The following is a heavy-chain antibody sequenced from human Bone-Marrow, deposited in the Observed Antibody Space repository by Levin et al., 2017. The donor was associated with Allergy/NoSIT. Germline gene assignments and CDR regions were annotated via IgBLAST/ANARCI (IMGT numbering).Heavy chain of an antibody. D-gene: IGHD4-17*01. CDR1: GFNFSTYN. V-gene: IGHV3-21*01. CDR3: AKDRTYGILWNYGMDV. CDR2: ITRRSDYV. J-gene: IGHJ6*02. Sequence: HGESLKISCAASGFNFSTYNMNWVRQTPGKGLEWVSSITRRSDYVYYADSVKGRFIISRDNAKNSLFLQMNSLRVDDTAVYYCAKDRTYGILWNYGMDVWGQGTTVTVSS.